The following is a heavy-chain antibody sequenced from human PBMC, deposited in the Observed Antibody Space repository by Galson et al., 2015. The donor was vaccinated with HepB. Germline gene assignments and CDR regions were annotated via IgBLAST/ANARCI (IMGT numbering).Heavy chain of an antibody. CDR1: GFSLSTSGMC. Sequence: PALVKPTQTLTLTCTFSGFSLSTSGMCVSWIRQPPGKALEWLARIDWDDGKYYSTSLKTRLTISKDTSKNQVVLTMTNMDPVDTATYYCARMHRIGYSYGTSNYHYYYMDVWGKGTTVTVSS. CDR3: ARMHRIGYSYGTSNYHYYYMDV. J-gene: IGHJ6*03. CDR2: IDWDDGK. V-gene: IGHV2-70*11. D-gene: IGHD5-18*01.